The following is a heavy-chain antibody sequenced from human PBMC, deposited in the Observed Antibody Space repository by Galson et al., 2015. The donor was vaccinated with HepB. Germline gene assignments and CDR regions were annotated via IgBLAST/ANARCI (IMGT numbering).Heavy chain of an antibody. CDR3: ARITGSRSYFDY. CDR1: GFSLTTSGMR. Sequence: PALVKPTQTLTLTCTFSGFSLTTSGMRVSWIRQPPGKALEWLARIDWDGDKHYSTSLKTRLTISKDTSKEQVVLTLTNMDPVDTATYYCARITGSRSYFDYWGQGTLVTVSS. J-gene: IGHJ4*02. V-gene: IGHV2-70*04. D-gene: IGHD1-1*01. CDR2: IDWDGDK.